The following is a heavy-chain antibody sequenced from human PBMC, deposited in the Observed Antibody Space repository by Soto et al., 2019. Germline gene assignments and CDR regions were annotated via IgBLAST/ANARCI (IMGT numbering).Heavy chain of an antibody. J-gene: IGHJ4*02. CDR2: ISPDGSNR. D-gene: IGHD3-16*01. CDR1: GFTFGPYG. V-gene: IGHV3-74*01. CDR3: ASWGHIVPVCPTDFGQ. Sequence: LRLSGAASGFTFGPYGMNGGRQTPWKALMWVSRISPDGSNRGYADSVKGRFTVSRDNAKNTLYLQMHSLRAEDTAMYYCASWGHIVPVCPTDFGQWDEGTLGAV.